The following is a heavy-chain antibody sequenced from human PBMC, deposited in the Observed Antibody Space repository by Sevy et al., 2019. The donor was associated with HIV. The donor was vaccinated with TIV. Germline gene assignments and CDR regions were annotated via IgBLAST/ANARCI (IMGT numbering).Heavy chain of an antibody. Sequence: GGSLRLSCAACGFNFRTYSMNWVRQAPGKGLEWLSSISDDSRYIYYSDSVKGRFTISRANAKNLLLLQMNNLRVEDTAISYCARDFTIFGVVSGIDYWGQGNLVTVSS. CDR3: ARDFTIFGVVSGIDY. J-gene: IGHJ4*01. CDR1: GFNFRTYS. D-gene: IGHD3-3*01. V-gene: IGHV3-21*04. CDR2: ISDDSRYI.